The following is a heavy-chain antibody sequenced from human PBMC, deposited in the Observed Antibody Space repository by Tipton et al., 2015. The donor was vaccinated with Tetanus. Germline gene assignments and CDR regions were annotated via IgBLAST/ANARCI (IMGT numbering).Heavy chain of an antibody. V-gene: IGHV3-15*01. CDR2: IKSKTYGGAT. J-gene: IGHJ5*02. Sequence: GSLRLSCAASGFTFTTAWMSWVRQAPGKGLEWVGRIKSKTYGGATDYAAPVKGRFTISRDDSINTLYLQMNSLKTEDTAVYYCAKDPASRGWFDPWGQGTLVSVSS. CDR3: AKDPASRGWFDP. CDR1: GFTFTTAW.